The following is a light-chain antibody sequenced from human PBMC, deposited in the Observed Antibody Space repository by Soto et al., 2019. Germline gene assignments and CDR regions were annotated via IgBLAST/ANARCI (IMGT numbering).Light chain of an antibody. Sequence: EIVLTQSPATLSLSPGERATLSCRASQSVSSSLAWYQQKPGQAPRLLIYGASSRATGIPDRFSGSGSGTDFTLTISRLEPEDFAVYYCQQYGRSPLTFGPGTKVDIE. V-gene: IGKV3-20*01. CDR1: QSVSSS. J-gene: IGKJ3*01. CDR3: QQYGRSPLT. CDR2: GAS.